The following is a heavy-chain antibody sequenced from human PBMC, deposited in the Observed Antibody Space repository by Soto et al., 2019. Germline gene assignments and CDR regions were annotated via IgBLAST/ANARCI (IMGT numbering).Heavy chain of an antibody. CDR2: IYYSGST. Sequence: SETLSLTCTVSGGSISSSSYYWGWIRQPPGKGLEWIGSIYYSGSTYYNPSLKSRLTISVDTSKNQFPLQLTSVTAEDTAVYYCGTWDGNAWYTYWGQGTPVTVSS. CDR1: GGSISSSSYY. J-gene: IGHJ4*02. V-gene: IGHV4-39*06. D-gene: IGHD6-13*01. CDR3: GTWDGNAWYTY.